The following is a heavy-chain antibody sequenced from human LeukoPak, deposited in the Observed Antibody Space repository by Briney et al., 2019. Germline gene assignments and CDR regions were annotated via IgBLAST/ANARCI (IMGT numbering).Heavy chain of an antibody. D-gene: IGHD2-2*01. CDR1: GFPFRSYA. Sequence: GGSRSLSWEPSGFPFRSYAMSWARRPPGKGLEWVSAISGSGGSTYYADSVKGRFTISRDNSKNTLYLQMNSLRAEDTAVYYCAKGVVPAALPIDYWGQGTLVTVSS. CDR3: AKGVVPAALPIDY. J-gene: IGHJ4*02. CDR2: ISGSGGST. V-gene: IGHV3-23*01.